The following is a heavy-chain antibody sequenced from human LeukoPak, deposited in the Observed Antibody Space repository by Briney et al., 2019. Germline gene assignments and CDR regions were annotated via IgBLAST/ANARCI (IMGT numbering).Heavy chain of an antibody. CDR3: ARTRSQAISAQYFDY. CDR2: FYYSGST. D-gene: IGHD2-2*02. Sequence: PSETLSLTCTVSGGSIRSYYWSWIRQPPGKGLEWIGYFYYSGSTNYNPSLKSRVTISVDTSKSQFSLNLTSVTAADTAVYYCARTRSQAISAQYFDYWGQGTLVTVSS. CDR1: GGSIRSYY. V-gene: IGHV4-59*08. J-gene: IGHJ4*02.